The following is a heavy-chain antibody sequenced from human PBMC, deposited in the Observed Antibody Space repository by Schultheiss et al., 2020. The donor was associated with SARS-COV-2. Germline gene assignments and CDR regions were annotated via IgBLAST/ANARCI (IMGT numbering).Heavy chain of an antibody. V-gene: IGHV1-46*01. CDR3: ARGDYVWGSYRYDY. CDR2: INPSGGST. D-gene: IGHD3-16*02. CDR1: GYTFTTYG. Sequence: ASVKVSCKASGYTFTTYGFSWVRQAPGQGLEWMGIINPSGGSTSYAQKFQGRVTMTRDTSTSTVYMELSSLRSEDTAVYYCARGDYVWGSYRYDYWGQGTLVTVSS. J-gene: IGHJ4*02.